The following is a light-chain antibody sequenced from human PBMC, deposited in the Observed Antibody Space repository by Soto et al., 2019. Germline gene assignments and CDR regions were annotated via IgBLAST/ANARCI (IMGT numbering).Light chain of an antibody. CDR3: QSADSSGTYVV. J-gene: IGLJ2*01. V-gene: IGLV3-25*03. CDR1: ALPKPY. Sequence: SYELTQPPSVSVSPGQTARITCTGDALPKPYAYWYQQKPGQDPVLVIYKDSERPSGIPERFSGSSSGTTVTLTISGVQAEDEADYYCQSADSSGTYVVFGGGTKLTVL. CDR2: KDS.